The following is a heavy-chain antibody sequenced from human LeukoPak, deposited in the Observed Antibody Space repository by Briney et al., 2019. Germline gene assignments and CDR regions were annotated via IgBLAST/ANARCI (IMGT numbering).Heavy chain of an antibody. D-gene: IGHD5-24*01. V-gene: IGHV4-34*01. CDR2: INYSRST. CDR1: GGSFSGYY. Sequence: PSETLSLTCAVYGGSFSGYYWSWIRQPPGKGLEWIGEINYSRSTNYNPSLKSRVTISVDTSKNQFSLKLSSVTAADTAVYYCARGPLEMATRYFDLWGRGTLVTVSS. J-gene: IGHJ2*01. CDR3: ARGPLEMATRYFDL.